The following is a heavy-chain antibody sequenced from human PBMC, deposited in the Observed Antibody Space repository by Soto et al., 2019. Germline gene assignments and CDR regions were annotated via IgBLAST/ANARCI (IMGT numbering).Heavy chain of an antibody. CDR2: IKQDGSEK. Sequence: EVQLVESGGGLVQPGGSLRLSCAASGFTFSSYWMSWVRQAPGKGLEWVANIKQDGSEKYYVDSVKGRFTISRDNAKNSLYLQMNSLRAEDTAVYYCARDAEGPNYDFWSGYYMNWFDPWGQGTLVTVSS. CDR3: ARDAEGPNYDFWSGYYMNWFDP. V-gene: IGHV3-7*01. D-gene: IGHD3-3*01. CDR1: GFTFSSYW. J-gene: IGHJ5*02.